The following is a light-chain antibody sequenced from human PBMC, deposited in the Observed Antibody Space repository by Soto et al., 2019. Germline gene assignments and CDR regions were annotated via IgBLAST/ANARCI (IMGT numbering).Light chain of an antibody. Sequence: QSVLTQPASVSGSPGQSITISCTGTSSDVGSYNYVSWYQQHPGKAPKLMIYEVSNRPSGISNRFSGSTAGNTASLTISGLQAEDAADYYCSSYTSSSTLVFGGGTKLTVL. CDR3: SSYTSSSTLV. CDR2: EVS. J-gene: IGLJ3*02. V-gene: IGLV2-14*01. CDR1: SSDVGSYNY.